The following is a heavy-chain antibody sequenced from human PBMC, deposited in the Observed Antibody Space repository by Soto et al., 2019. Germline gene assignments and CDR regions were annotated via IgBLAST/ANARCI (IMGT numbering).Heavy chain of an antibody. V-gene: IGHV3-23*01. CDR2: ISGSGDST. CDR3: AKALYGGFTY. CDR1: GFTISVYA. Sequence: EVRLLESGGGLVQPGGSLRLSCAASGFTISVYAMSWVRQAPGKGLEWVSGISGSGDSTHYADSVKGRFTVSRDNSKSMLYLQTNSLRAEDTAIYYCAKALYGGFTYWGQGTLVTVSS. J-gene: IGHJ4*02. D-gene: IGHD3-10*01.